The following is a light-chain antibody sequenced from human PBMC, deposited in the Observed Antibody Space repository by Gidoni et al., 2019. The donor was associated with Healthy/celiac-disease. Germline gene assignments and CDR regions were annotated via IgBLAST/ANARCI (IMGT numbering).Light chain of an antibody. V-gene: IGKV3-11*01. J-gene: IGKJ5*01. Sequence: EIVLQPSPATLSLSPGERATLSCRASQSVSSYLAWYQQKPGQAPRLLIYDASNRATGIPARFSGSGSGTDFTLTISSLEPEDFAVYYCQQRSNWPITFXXXTRLEIK. CDR2: DAS. CDR3: QQRSNWPIT. CDR1: QSVSSY.